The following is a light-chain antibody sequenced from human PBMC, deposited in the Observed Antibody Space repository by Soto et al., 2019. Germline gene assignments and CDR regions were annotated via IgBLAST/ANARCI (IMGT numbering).Light chain of an antibody. J-gene: IGKJ2*01. CDR2: GAS. CDR3: QQYNNWPPYT. Sequence: EIVMTQSPATLSVSPGERVTLSCRASQSINNNLAWYQQKPGQPPRLLIYGASTRAAGIPARFTGSGSGTEFTLTISSPQSEDFAMYYCQQYNNWPPYTFGQGTNLDIK. CDR1: QSINNN. V-gene: IGKV3-15*01.